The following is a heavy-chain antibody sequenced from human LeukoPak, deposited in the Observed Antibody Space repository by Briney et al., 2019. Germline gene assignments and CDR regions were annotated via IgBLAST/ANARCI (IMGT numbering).Heavy chain of an antibody. V-gene: IGHV4-39*07. Sequence: SETLSLTCTVSGVSISSSNSYWGWIRQPPGKGLEWIGSIYYSGNTYYNASLKSQVSISIDTSKNQFSLKLSSVTAADTAVYYCARGKKEYYYGSGRVYYYMDVWGKGTTVTISS. CDR2: IYYSGNT. CDR1: GVSISSSNSY. CDR3: ARGKKEYYYGSGRVYYYMDV. D-gene: IGHD3-10*01. J-gene: IGHJ6*03.